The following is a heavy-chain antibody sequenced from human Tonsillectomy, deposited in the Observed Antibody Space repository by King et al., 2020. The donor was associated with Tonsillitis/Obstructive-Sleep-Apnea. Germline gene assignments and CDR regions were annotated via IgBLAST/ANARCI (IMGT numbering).Heavy chain of an antibody. J-gene: IGHJ4*02. D-gene: IGHD6-13*01. CDR3: ARDPGSSWPKFDY. CDR1: GYTFTGYY. Sequence: VQLVESGAEVKKPGASVKVSCKASGYTFTGYYMHWVRQAPGQGLECMGWINPNSGGTNYAQKFQGRVTMTRDTSISTAYMELSSLRSDDTAVYYCARDPGSSWPKFDYWGQGTLVTVSS. CDR2: INPNSGGT. V-gene: IGHV1-2*02.